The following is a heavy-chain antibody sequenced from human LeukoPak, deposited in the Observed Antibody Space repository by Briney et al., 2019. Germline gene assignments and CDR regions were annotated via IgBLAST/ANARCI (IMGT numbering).Heavy chain of an antibody. D-gene: IGHD1-26*01. Sequence: PGGSLRLSCAASGFTFSSYWMSWVRQAPGKRLEWVANIKQDGSEKYYVDSVKGRFTISRDNAKNSLYLQMNSLRAEDTAVYYCARDPRAGNYYYCGMDVWGQGTTVTVSS. V-gene: IGHV3-7*01. J-gene: IGHJ6*02. CDR3: ARDPRAGNYYYCGMDV. CDR2: IKQDGSEK. CDR1: GFTFSSYW.